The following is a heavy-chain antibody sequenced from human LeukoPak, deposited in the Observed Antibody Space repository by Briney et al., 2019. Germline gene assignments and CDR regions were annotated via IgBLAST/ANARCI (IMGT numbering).Heavy chain of an antibody. CDR2: ISWYSGSI. V-gene: IGHV3-9*01. CDR3: AKDNTPQPHTQLRYFDY. J-gene: IGHJ4*02. D-gene: IGHD3-9*01. CDR1: GFTFYEFV. Sequence: GRSLRLSCAASGFTFYEFVMNWVRQAPGKGLEWVSGISWYSGSIGYAHSVKGQFTISRDNAKNSLYLQMNSLRAEDTALYYCAKDNTPQPHTQLRYFDYWGQGTLVTVSS.